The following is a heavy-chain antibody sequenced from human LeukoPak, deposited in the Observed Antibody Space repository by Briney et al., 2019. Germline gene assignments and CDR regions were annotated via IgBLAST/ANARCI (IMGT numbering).Heavy chain of an antibody. CDR2: IYYSGST. CDR1: GGSISSGGYY. V-gene: IGHV4-31*03. D-gene: IGHD5-18*01. CDR3: ARAGGGYSYGSRSPYNWFDP. J-gene: IGHJ5*02. Sequence: SQTLSLTCTVSGGSISSGGYYWSWIRQHPGKGLEWIGYIYYSGSTYYNPSLKSRVTISVDTSKNQFSLKLSSVTAADTAVYYCARAGGGYSYGSRSPYNWFDPWGQGTLVAVSS.